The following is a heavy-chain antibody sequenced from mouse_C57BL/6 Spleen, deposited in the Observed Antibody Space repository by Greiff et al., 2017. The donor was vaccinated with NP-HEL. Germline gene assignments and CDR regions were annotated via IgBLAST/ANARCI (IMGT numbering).Heavy chain of an antibody. J-gene: IGHJ4*01. Sequence: DVKLVESGAGLVKPGGSLKLSCAASGFTFSSYAMSWVRQTPGKRLEWVAYICSGGDYIYYADNVKGRCTITRDNAKNTLYLQMSSLTSEDTAMSSCTREPTKKYAMDYWGQGTSVTVSS. CDR3: TREPTKKYAMDY. V-gene: IGHV5-9-1*02. CDR1: GFTFSSYA. CDR2: ICSGGDYI.